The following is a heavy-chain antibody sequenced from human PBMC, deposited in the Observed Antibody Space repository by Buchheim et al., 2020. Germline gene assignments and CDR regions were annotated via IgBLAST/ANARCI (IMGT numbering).Heavy chain of an antibody. CDR2: INPSGGST. V-gene: IGHV1-46*01. CDR3: ARFVGGFGAVAGYFDY. CDR1: GYTFTSYY. J-gene: IGHJ4*02. Sequence: QVQLVQSGAEVKKPGASVKVSCKASGYTFTSYYMHWVRQAPGQGLEWMGIINPSGGSTSYAQKFQGRVTMTRDTSPRTVHMELSSLRSEDTAVYYCARFVGGFGAVAGYFDYWGQGTL. D-gene: IGHD6-19*01.